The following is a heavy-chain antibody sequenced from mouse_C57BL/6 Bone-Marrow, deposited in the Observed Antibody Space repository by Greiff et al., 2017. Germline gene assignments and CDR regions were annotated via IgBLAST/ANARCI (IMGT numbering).Heavy chain of an antibody. D-gene: IGHD1-1*01. CDR2: INPSSGYT. V-gene: IGHV1-7*01. Sequence: VQLQQSGAELAKPGASVKLSCKASGYTFTSYCMHWVKQRPGQGLEWIGYINPSSGYTKYNQKFKDKATLTADKSSSTAYMQLSSLTYEDSAVYSCGKIGYGSRAWFAYWGQGTLVTVSA. CDR3: GKIGYGSRAWFAY. J-gene: IGHJ3*01. CDR1: GYTFTSYC.